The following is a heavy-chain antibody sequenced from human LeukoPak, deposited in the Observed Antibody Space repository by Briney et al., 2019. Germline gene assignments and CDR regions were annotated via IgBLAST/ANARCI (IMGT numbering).Heavy chain of an antibody. J-gene: IGHJ4*02. D-gene: IGHD3-22*01. Sequence: AXSGSGGSTYYADSVKGRFTISRDNSKITLYLQMNSLRAEDTAVYYCAKLYDSSGYSTTFDYWGQGTLVTVSS. CDR2: XSGSGGST. CDR3: AKLYDSSGYSTTFDY. V-gene: IGHV3-23*01.